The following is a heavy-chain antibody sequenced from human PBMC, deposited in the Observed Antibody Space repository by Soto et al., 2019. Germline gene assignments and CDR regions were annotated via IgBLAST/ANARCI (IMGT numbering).Heavy chain of an antibody. D-gene: IGHD1-1*01. J-gene: IGHJ3*02. V-gene: IGHV4-59*12. CDR2: IYYSGST. CDR3: ARVERGTATTVVDAFDI. CDR1: GGSISSYY. Sequence: ASETLSLTCTVSGGSISSYYWSWILQPPWKGLEWIGYIYYSGSTHYNPSLKSRVTISVDTSKNQFTLKMSSVTAADTALYYCARVERGTATTVVDAFDIWGPGTMVTV.